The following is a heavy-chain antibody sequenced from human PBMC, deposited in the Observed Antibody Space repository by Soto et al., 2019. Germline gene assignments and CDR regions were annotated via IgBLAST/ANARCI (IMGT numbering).Heavy chain of an antibody. CDR3: SRGGGGGLFDL. CDR1: GFTFSDHY. CDR2: ISPRTAYK. J-gene: IGHJ4*02. V-gene: IGHV3-11*06. Sequence: QVQLVESGGGLVKPGGSLRLSCASSGFTFSDHYMSWIRRSPGKGLEFLSYISPRTAYKNYADSVKGRFTISRDNAKNSLYLQLNSLRAGDTAIYYCSRGGGGGLFDLWGQGTFVTVSS. D-gene: IGHD2-21*01.